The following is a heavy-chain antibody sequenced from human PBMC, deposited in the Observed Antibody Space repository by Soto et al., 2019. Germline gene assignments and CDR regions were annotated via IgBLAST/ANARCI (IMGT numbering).Heavy chain of an antibody. J-gene: IGHJ5*02. Sequence: SETLCLTCGVSVGTVASRHWWSWLRQSPGGGLEWIGNVYHTGDTNFNPSLQSRVTISVDKSNNQFSLRLNSLTAADTAVYFCAREIVTAGGNNYFDPWGPGTMVTVSS. CDR3: AREIVTAGGNNYFDP. D-gene: IGHD2-21*02. V-gene: IGHV4-4*02. CDR2: VYHTGDT. CDR1: VGTVASRHW.